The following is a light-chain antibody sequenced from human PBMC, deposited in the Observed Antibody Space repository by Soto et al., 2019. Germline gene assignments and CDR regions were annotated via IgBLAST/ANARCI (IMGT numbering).Light chain of an antibody. Sequence: QSVLTQPPSVSAAPGQKVTISCSGSSSNIGNNYVSWYQQLPGTAPKLLIYDKNKRPSGIPDRFSGSKSGTSATLGITGLQTGDEADYYCGTWDSSLSAVFGGGTKVTVL. CDR3: GTWDSSLSAV. J-gene: IGLJ3*02. CDR1: SSNIGNNY. CDR2: DKN. V-gene: IGLV1-51*01.